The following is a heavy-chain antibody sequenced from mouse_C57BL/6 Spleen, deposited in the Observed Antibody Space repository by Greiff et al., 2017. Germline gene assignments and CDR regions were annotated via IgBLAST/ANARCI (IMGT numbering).Heavy chain of an antibody. V-gene: IGHV1-20*01. D-gene: IGHD2-10*01. J-gene: IGHJ2*01. CDR2: INPYNGDT. CDR1: GYSFTGYF. Sequence: VQLKQSGPELVKPGDSVKISCKASGYSFTGYFMNWVMQSHGKSLEWIGRINPYNGDTFYNQKFKGKATLTVDKSSSTAHMELRSLTSEDSAGYYCARRPYYGNFFDYWGQGTTLTVSS. CDR3: ARRPYYGNFFDY.